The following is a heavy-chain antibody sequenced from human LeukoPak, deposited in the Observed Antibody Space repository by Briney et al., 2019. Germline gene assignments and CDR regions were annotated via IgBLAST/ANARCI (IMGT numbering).Heavy chain of an antibody. CDR2: IYYSGST. V-gene: IGHV4-30-4*08. D-gene: IGHD3-22*01. CDR3: ARVGYDSSGQHAFDI. CDR1: GGSISSGDYY. Sequence: SQTLSLTCTVSGGSISSGDYYWSWIRQPPGKGLEWIGYIYYSGSTYYNPSLKSRVTISVDTSKNQLSLKLSSVTAADTAVYYCARVGYDSSGQHAFDIWGQGTMVTVSS. J-gene: IGHJ3*02.